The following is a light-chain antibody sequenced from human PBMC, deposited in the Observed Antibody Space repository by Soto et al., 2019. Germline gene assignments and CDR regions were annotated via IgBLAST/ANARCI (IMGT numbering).Light chain of an antibody. CDR2: DAS. J-gene: IGKJ1*01. Sequence: DIQMTQSPSTLSASVGDRVTISCRASQSISSWLAWYQQKPGKAPNLLIYDASSLQSGVPSRFSGIGSGTEFTLTISSLQPDDFATYYCQQYSSHWTFGRGTRWIS. CDR3: QQYSSHWT. CDR1: QSISSW. V-gene: IGKV1-5*01.